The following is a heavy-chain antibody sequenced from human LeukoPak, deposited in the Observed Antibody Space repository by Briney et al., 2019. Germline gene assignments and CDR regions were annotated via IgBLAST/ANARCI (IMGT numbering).Heavy chain of an antibody. CDR3: ASHNSDHYSPGGY. D-gene: IGHD2/OR15-2a*01. CDR2: ISRGGSTM. CDR1: GFTFSDSY. J-gene: IGHJ4*02. V-gene: IGHV3-11*01. Sequence: GGSLRLSCSASGFTFSDSYMTWIRQAPGKGLEWVSYISRGGSTMYYVDSVKGRFIVSRDNAKNSLYLQMNSLRVEDTAVYFCASHNSDHYSPGGYWGQGTLVTVSS.